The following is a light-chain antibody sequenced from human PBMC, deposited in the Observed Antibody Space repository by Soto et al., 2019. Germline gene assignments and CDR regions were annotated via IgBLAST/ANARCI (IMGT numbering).Light chain of an antibody. V-gene: IGKV3-15*01. Sequence: EIVMTQSPATPSVSPGGRATLSCGASQSISGTLAWYQQKPGQAPRLLISGASTGATGVPATFSGSGSGTEFTLTINSLQSEDFAIYYCQQYNKWPWTFGQGTKVDIK. CDR1: QSISGT. J-gene: IGKJ1*01. CDR3: QQYNKWPWT. CDR2: GAS.